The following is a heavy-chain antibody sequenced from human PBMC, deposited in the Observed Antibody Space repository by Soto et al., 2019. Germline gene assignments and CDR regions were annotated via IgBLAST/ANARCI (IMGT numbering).Heavy chain of an antibody. J-gene: IGHJ4*02. CDR2: INAGNGNT. CDR1: GYTFTSYA. D-gene: IGHD6-19*01. V-gene: IGHV1-3*01. CDR3: ARDPYFTFYSSGWYFDY. Sequence: GASVKVSCKASGYTFTSYAMHWVRQAPGQRLEWMGWINAGNGNTKYSQKFQGRVTITRDTSASTAYMELSSLRSEDTAVYYCARDPYFTFYSSGWYFDYWGQGPLVTVS.